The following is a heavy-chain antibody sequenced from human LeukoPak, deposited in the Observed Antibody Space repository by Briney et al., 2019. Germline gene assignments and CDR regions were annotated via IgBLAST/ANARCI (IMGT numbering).Heavy chain of an antibody. CDR3: ARGFLRDYDSSGNWFDP. CDR1: GGSFSGYY. Sequence: SETLSLTCAVYGGSFSGYYCSWIRQPPGEGLEWIGEINHSGSTNYNPSLKSRVTISVDTSKNQFSLKLSSVTAADTAVYYCARGFLRDYDSSGNWFDPWGQGTLVTVSS. V-gene: IGHV4-34*01. J-gene: IGHJ5*02. CDR2: INHSGST. D-gene: IGHD3-22*01.